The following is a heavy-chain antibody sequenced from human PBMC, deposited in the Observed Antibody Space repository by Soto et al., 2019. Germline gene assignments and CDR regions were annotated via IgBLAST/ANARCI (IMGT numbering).Heavy chain of an antibody. Sequence: QVQLQESGPGLVKPSQTLSLTCTVSGGSISSGGYYWSWIRQHPGKGLEWIGYIYYSGSTYYNPSLKSRVTISVDTSKNQFSLKLSSVTAADTAVYYCARESYDILTGNGWGFDYWGQGTLVTVSS. CDR3: ARESYDILTGNGWGFDY. D-gene: IGHD3-9*01. J-gene: IGHJ4*02. CDR2: IYYSGST. V-gene: IGHV4-31*03. CDR1: GGSISSGGYY.